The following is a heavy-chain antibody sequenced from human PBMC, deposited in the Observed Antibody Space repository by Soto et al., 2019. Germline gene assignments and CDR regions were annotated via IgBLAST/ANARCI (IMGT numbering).Heavy chain of an antibody. CDR1: GGSFSGYY. CDR2: INHSGST. D-gene: IGHD3-10*01. CDR3: ARGRTMVRGVNWFDP. Sequence: SETLSLTCAVYGGSFSGYYWSWIRQPPGKGLEWIGEINHSGSTNYNPSLKSRVTISVDTSKNQFSLKLSSVTAADTAVYYCARGRTMVRGVNWFDPWGQGTLVTVSS. V-gene: IGHV4-34*01. J-gene: IGHJ5*02.